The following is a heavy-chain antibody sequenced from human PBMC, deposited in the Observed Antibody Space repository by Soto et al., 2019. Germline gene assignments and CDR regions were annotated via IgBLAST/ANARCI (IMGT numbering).Heavy chain of an antibody. D-gene: IGHD1-7*01. CDR2: ISANNGKT. CDR1: GFTFNKHG. J-gene: IGHJ6*02. Sequence: VKGSLKGSGFTFNKHGISWGRQGPGQGLEWMGWISANNGKTDYVQKLQGRVTMTTDTSARTAYMELRSLRSDDTDVYYCARWGNYLGRYYYYGLDVWGQGTTVPVSS. V-gene: IGHV1-18*01. CDR3: ARWGNYLGRYYYYGLDV.